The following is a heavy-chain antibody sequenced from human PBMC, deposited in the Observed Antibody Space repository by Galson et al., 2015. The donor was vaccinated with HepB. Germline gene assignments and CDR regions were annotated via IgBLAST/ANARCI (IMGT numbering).Heavy chain of an antibody. CDR1: GFSLSTSGVG. Sequence: PALVKPTQTLTLTCTFSGFSLSTSGVGVGWIRQPPGKALEWLALIYWDDDKRYSPSLKSRLTITKDTSKNQVVLTMTNMDPVDTATYYCARQLRGFDYWGQGTLVTVSS. CDR2: IYWDDDK. J-gene: IGHJ4*02. D-gene: IGHD2-2*01. V-gene: IGHV2-5*02. CDR3: ARQLRGFDY.